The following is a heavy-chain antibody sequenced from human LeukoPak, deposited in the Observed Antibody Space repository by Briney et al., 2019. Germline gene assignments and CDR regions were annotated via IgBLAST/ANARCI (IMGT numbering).Heavy chain of an antibody. J-gene: IGHJ4*02. Sequence: GGSLRLSCAASGFTVSSNYMTWVRQAPGKGLEWVSVIYSGGSTSYADSVKGRFTISRDNSKNTLFLQMNSLRGEDTAVYYCAREAYTSSWYDVYWGQGTLVTVSS. D-gene: IGHD6-13*01. V-gene: IGHV3-53*01. CDR1: GFTVSSNY. CDR3: AREAYTSSWYDVY. CDR2: IYSGGST.